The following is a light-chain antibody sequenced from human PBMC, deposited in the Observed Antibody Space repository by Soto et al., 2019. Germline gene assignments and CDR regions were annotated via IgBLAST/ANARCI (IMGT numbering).Light chain of an antibody. V-gene: IGKV3-20*01. Sequence: EIVLTQSPGTLSLSPGDRATLSCRASQSVSSSYLAWYQQKPGQAPRLLIYGASSRATGIPDRFSGSGSGTDFTLTISRLEPEEFAVYYCQQYGSSPRTFGGGPKVEIK. CDR1: QSVSSSY. CDR2: GAS. CDR3: QQYGSSPRT. J-gene: IGKJ4*01.